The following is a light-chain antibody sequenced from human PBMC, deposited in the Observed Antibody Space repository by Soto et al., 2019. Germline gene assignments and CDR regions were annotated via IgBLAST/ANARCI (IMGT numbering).Light chain of an antibody. J-gene: IGKJ4*01. CDR3: QYYDNWRLS. CDR1: QSVSSI. CDR2: GAS. V-gene: IGKV3-15*01. Sequence: EIVMTQSPATLSVSPGERATLSCRASQSVSSIAWYQQKPGQPPRLLIYGASRSATNIPARFSGGGSDTEFTLTISTLQSEDFAVYYCQYYDNWRLSFGGGTTVEIK.